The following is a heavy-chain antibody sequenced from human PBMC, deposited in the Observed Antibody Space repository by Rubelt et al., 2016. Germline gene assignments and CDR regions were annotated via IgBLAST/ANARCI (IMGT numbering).Heavy chain of an antibody. Sequence: QVQLQESGPGLVKPSETLSLTCAVYGGSFSGYYWSWIRQTPGKGLDWIGEINHSGSTSYNPSLQRRVTISVDTPKNQFSPSRGFVTAADTAVYYGAVVTYTGNCGRGWFDPWGQGTLVTVSS. CDR1: GGSFSGYY. J-gene: IGHJ5*02. V-gene: IGHV4-34*10. D-gene: IGHD1-1*01. CDR2: INHSGST. CDR3: AVVTYTGNCGRGWFDP.